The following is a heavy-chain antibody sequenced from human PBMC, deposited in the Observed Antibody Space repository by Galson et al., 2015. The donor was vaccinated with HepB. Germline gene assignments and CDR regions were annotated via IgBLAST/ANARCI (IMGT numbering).Heavy chain of an antibody. J-gene: IGHJ6*03. V-gene: IGHV1-69*13. CDR1: GGTFSSYA. Sequence: SVKVSCKASGGTFSSYAISWVRQAPGQGLEWMGGIIPIFGTANYAQKFQGRVTITADESTSTAYMELSSLRSEDTAVYYCARDVGYNWNYGSYYYYMDVWGKGTTVTVSS. CDR3: ARDVGYNWNYGSYYYYMDV. D-gene: IGHD1-7*01. CDR2: IIPIFGTA.